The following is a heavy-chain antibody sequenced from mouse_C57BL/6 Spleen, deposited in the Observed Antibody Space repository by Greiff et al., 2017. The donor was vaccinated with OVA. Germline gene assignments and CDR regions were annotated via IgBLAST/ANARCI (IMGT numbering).Heavy chain of an antibody. CDR2: INPNNGGT. Sequence: VQLQQSGPELVKPGASVKISCKASGYTFTDYYMNWVKQSHGKSLEWIGDINPNNGGTSYNQKFKGTATLTVDKSSSTAYMELRSLTSENSAVYYCARGGVYAMDYWGQGTSVTVSS. V-gene: IGHV1-26*01. J-gene: IGHJ4*01. CDR3: ARGGVYAMDY. CDR1: GYTFTDYY.